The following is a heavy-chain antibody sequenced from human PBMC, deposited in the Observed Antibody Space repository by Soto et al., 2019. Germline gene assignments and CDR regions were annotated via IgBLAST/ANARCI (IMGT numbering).Heavy chain of an antibody. Sequence: PGGSLRLSCSASGFTFSSYAMSWVRQAPGKGLEWVSTISGSGGSTYYADSVKGRFTISRDNSKNTLYLQMNSLRAEDTAVYYCAKDTVPVATPWFDPWGQGTLVTVSS. D-gene: IGHD2-2*01. CDR1: GFTFSSYA. V-gene: IGHV3-23*01. CDR2: ISGSGGST. J-gene: IGHJ5*02. CDR3: AKDTVPVATPWFDP.